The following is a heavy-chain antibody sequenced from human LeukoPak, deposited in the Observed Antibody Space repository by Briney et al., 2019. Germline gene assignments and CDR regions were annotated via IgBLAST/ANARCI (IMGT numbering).Heavy chain of an antibody. CDR3: AREYSSSWYHAFDI. Sequence: SETLSLTCTVSGGSISSYYWSWIRQPAGKGLEWIGRIYTSGSTNYNPSLKSRVTMSVDTSKNQFSLELSSVTAADTAVYYCAREYSSSWYHAFDIWGQGTMVTVSS. CDR2: IYTSGST. CDR1: GGSISSYY. D-gene: IGHD6-13*01. J-gene: IGHJ3*02. V-gene: IGHV4-4*07.